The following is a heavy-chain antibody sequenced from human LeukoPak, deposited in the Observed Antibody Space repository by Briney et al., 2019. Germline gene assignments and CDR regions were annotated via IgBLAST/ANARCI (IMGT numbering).Heavy chain of an antibody. V-gene: IGHV1-46*01. Sequence: GASVKVSCKASGYTFTSYYMHWVRQAPGQGLEWMGIINPSGGSTSYAQKFQGRVTMTRDTSTSTVYMELSSLRSEDPAVHYFVRGLLQYYFDYWGQGTLVTVSS. CDR2: INPSGGST. J-gene: IGHJ4*02. D-gene: IGHD1-26*01. CDR3: VRGLLQYYFDY. CDR1: GYTFTSYY.